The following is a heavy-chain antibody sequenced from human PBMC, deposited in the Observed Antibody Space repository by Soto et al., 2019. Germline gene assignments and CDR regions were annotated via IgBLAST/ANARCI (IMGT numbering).Heavy chain of an antibody. J-gene: IGHJ6*04. CDR1: GYSFTSYW. CDR2: IYPGDSDT. Sequence: XAALKISGKGCGYSFTSYWIGWVRQMPGKGLEWMGIIYPGDSDTRYSPSFQGQVTISADKSISTAYLQWSSLKASDTAMYYCARLGKRNPAQFSYYYYGMDVWGKGTTVTVSS. V-gene: IGHV5-51*01. CDR3: ARLGKRNPAQFSYYYYGMDV. D-gene: IGHD3-16*01.